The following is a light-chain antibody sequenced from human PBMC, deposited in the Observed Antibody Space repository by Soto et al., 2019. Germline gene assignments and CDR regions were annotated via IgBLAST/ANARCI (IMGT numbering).Light chain of an antibody. J-gene: IGKJ3*01. V-gene: IGKV3-20*01. CDR1: QTIISNY. Sequence: EIVLTQSPGTLSLSAGERATLSCRASQTIISNYLAWYQQKPGQAPRLLIFGASYRATGIPDRFSGSGSGTDFTLTISRLEPEDLAVYSCQQYGRSPPELTFGPGPKVDIK. CDR2: GAS. CDR3: QQYGRSPPELT.